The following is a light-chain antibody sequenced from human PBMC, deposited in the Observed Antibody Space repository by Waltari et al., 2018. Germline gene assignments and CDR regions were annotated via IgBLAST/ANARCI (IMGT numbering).Light chain of an antibody. J-gene: IGKJ2*02. CDR3: QQYATTPRT. CDR1: QSVLYSSNNKNY. V-gene: IGKV4-1*01. CDR2: WAS. Sequence: DIVMTQSPDSLAVSLGERATINCKSSQSVLYSSNNKNYLAWFQQKPGQPPKLLIYWASTRESGVPDRFSGSWSGTDFTLTISSLQAEDVAVYYCQQYATTPRTFGQGTKLEIK.